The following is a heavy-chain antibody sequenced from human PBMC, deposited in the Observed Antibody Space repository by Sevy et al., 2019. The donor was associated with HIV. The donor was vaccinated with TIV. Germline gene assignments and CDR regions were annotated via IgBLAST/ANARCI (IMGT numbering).Heavy chain of an antibody. J-gene: IGHJ3*02. V-gene: IGHV1-2*02. CDR3: ARDGKDIVVVVAASGRTFDAFDI. CDR1: GYTFTGYY. Sequence: ASVKVSCKASGYTFTGYYMHWVRQAPGQGLEWMGWINPNSGGTNYAQKFQGRVTMTRDTSINTAYMELSRLRSDDTAVYYCARDGKDIVVVVAASGRTFDAFDIWGQGTMVTVSS. D-gene: IGHD2-15*01. CDR2: INPNSGGT.